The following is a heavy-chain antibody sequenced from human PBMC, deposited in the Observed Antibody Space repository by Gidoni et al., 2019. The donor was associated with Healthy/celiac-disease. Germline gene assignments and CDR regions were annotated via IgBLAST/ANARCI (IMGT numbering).Heavy chain of an antibody. J-gene: IGHJ6*03. CDR2: INHSGST. Sequence: QVQLQQWGAGLLKPSETLSLTCAVYGGSFSGYYWSWIRQPPGKGLEWIGEINHSGSTNYNPSLKSRVTISVDTSKNQFSLKLSSVTAADTAVYYCARGLVGPPATYYYYMDVWGKGTTVTVSS. CDR3: ARGLVGPPATYYYYMDV. V-gene: IGHV4-34*01. D-gene: IGHD2-21*01. CDR1: GGSFSGYY.